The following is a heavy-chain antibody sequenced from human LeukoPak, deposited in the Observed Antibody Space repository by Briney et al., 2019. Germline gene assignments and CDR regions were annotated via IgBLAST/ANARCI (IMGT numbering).Heavy chain of an antibody. D-gene: IGHD5-12*01. Sequence: PGRSLRLSCAASGLTFSSYGMHWVRQAPGKGLEWVAVISYDGSNKYYADSVKGRFTISRDNSKNTLYLQMNSLRAEDTAVYYCAKGRSVATNYDAFDIWGQGTMVTVSS. V-gene: IGHV3-30*18. CDR1: GLTFSSYG. CDR2: ISYDGSNK. J-gene: IGHJ3*02. CDR3: AKGRSVATNYDAFDI.